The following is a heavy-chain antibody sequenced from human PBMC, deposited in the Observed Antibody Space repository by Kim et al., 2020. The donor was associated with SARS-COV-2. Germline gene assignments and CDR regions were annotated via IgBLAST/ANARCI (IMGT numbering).Heavy chain of an antibody. V-gene: IGHV4-39*01. CDR3: ARGIFGEVIIPYYYYYMDV. CDR2: ISYSGRT. CDR1: GGSISSNDYY. Sequence: SETLSLTCTVSGGSISSNDYYWDWIRQPPGKGLEWIGSISYSGRTYYNPSLKSRVTISVDTSKNQISLKLSSGTAAETGVYYCARGIFGEVIIPYYYYYMDVWGKGTTVTVSS. D-gene: IGHD3-3*01. J-gene: IGHJ6*03.